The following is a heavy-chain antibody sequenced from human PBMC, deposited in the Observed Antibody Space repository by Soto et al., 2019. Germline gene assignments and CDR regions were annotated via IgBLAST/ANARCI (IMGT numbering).Heavy chain of an antibody. CDR3: ARMMAASGTAFDY. J-gene: IGHJ4*02. Sequence: EVQLVQSGAEVKKPGESLKISCQASGYSFISSWIGWVRQRPGKVLEWMGIIYPGDSDTRYSPSFQGQVTISADKSTSTAYLQWSSLKASDTATYYCARMMAASGTAFDYWGQGALVTVSS. CDR1: GYSFISSW. CDR2: IYPGDSDT. V-gene: IGHV5-51*01. D-gene: IGHD6-13*01.